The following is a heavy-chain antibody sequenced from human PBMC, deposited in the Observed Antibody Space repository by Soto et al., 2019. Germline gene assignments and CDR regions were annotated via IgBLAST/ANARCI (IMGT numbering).Heavy chain of an antibody. Sequence: PSETLSLTCAVYGGSFSGYYWSWIRQPPGKGLEWIGEINHSGSTNYNPSLKSRVTISVDTSKNQFSLKLSSVTAADTAVYYCARPMVRGPEKVYRLDYWGQGTLVTVSS. D-gene: IGHD3-10*01. J-gene: IGHJ4*02. CDR2: INHSGST. CDR1: GGSFSGYY. CDR3: ARPMVRGPEKVYRLDY. V-gene: IGHV4-34*01.